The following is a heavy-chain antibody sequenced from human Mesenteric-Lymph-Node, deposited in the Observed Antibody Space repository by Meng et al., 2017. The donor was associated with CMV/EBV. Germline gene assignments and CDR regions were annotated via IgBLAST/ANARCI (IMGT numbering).Heavy chain of an antibody. J-gene: IGHJ4*02. CDR3: ASVGYDFWSGYYDY. CDR2: IWYDGSNK. D-gene: IGHD3-3*01. CDR1: GFTFSSYG. Sequence: GESLKISCAASGFTFSSYGMHWVRQAPGKGLEWVAVIWYDGSNKYYADSVKGRFTISRDNSKNTLYLQMDSLRAEDTAVYYCASVGYDFWSGYYDYWGQGTMVTVSS. V-gene: IGHV3-33*01.